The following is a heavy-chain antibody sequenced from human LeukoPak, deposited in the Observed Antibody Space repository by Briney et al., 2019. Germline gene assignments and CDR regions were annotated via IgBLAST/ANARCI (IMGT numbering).Heavy chain of an antibody. CDR2: MSPNSGDT. CDR1: GYTFTSHD. J-gene: IGHJ4*02. V-gene: IGHV1-8*01. Sequence: ASVKVSCKASGYTFTSHDINWVRQATGQGLEWMGWMSPNSGDTGCAQKFQGRVTMTSDSSISTAYMELSSLRSADTAIYYCVRTPPNWGFDYWGQGTLVTVSS. D-gene: IGHD7-27*01. CDR3: VRTPPNWGFDY.